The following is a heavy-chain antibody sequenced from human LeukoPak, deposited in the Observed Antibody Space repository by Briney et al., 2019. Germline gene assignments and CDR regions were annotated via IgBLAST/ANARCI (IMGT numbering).Heavy chain of an antibody. D-gene: IGHD3-10*01. J-gene: IGHJ4*02. V-gene: IGHV4-59*11. CDR1: GGSISSHY. Sequence: SETLSLTCTVSGGSISSHYRSWIRQPPGKGLEWIGYIYYSGSTNYDPSLKSRVTISVDTSKNQFSLKLSSVTAADTAVYYCARERRGLKDWGQGTLVTVSS. CDR2: IYYSGST. CDR3: ARERRGLKD.